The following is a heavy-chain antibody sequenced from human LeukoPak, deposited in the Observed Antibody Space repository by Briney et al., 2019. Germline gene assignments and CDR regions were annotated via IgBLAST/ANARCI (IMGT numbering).Heavy chain of an antibody. CDR2: IYGGGST. V-gene: IGHV3-53*01. Sequence: PGGSLRLSCAASGFTVSSNYMSWVRQAPGKGLEWVSVIYGGGSTDYADSVKGRFTISRDNLKNTLYLQMNSLRAEDTAVHYCARGGSGDILDIWGQGTMVTVSS. D-gene: IGHD2-21*01. J-gene: IGHJ3*02. CDR3: ARGGSGDILDI. CDR1: GFTVSSNY.